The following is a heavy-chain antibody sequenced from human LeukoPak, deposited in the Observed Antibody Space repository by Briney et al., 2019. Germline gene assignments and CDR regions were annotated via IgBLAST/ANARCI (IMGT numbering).Heavy chain of an antibody. CDR3: ARGRFDP. CDR1: GGSISSYY. V-gene: IGHV4-4*09. Sequence: SETLSLTCTVSGGSISSYYWSWIRQPPGKGLEWIGYIYTSGSTNYNPSLKSRVTISVDTSKNQFSLKPSSVTAADTAVYYCARGRFDPWGQGTLVTVSS. J-gene: IGHJ5*02. CDR2: IYTSGST.